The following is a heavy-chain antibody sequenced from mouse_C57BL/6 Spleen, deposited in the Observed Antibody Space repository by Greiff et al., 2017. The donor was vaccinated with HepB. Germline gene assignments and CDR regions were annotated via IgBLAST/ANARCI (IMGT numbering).Heavy chain of an antibody. CDR2: ISSGGDYI. Sequence: EVNVVESGEGLVKPGGSLKLSCAASGFTFSSYAMSWVRQTPEKRLEWVAYISSGGDYIYYADTVKGRFTISRDNARNTLYLQMSSLKSEDTAMYYCTRGGYDVYYAMDYWGQGTSVTVSS. D-gene: IGHD2-2*01. V-gene: IGHV5-9-1*02. CDR3: TRGGYDVYYAMDY. J-gene: IGHJ4*01. CDR1: GFTFSSYA.